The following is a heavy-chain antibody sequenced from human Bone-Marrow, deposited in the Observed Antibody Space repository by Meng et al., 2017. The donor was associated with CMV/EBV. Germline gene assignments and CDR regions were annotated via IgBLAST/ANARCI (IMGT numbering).Heavy chain of an antibody. CDR3: ARANWSEGTGYYPGC. Sequence: GDACAGYCRKEMREGPGQGLEWMEGIKPKSGGTDYAQKFQGRDTMTRDTIISTAYMEKNRVRADDTAVYYCARANWSEGTGYYPGCWGQGSLVTVSS. D-gene: IGHD3-9*01. J-gene: IGHJ4*02. CDR1: GDACAGYC. V-gene: IGHV1-2*02. CDR2: IKPKSGGT.